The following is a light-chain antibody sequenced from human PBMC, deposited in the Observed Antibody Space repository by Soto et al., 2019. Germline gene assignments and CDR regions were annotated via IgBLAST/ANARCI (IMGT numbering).Light chain of an antibody. Sequence: EIVLTQSPATLSLSPGERATLSCRASQSVSSYLAWYQQKPGQAPRLLIYDASNRATGIPARFSGSGSGTDFPLPISSLEPEDFAVYYCQQRSSWPRALTFGGGTKVEIK. CDR1: QSVSSY. CDR3: QQRSSWPRALT. J-gene: IGKJ4*01. CDR2: DAS. V-gene: IGKV3-11*01.